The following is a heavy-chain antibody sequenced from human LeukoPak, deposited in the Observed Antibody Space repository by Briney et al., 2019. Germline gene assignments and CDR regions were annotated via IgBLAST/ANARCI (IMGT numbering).Heavy chain of an antibody. Sequence: SETLSLTCTVSGDSISRSSYYWGWIRQPPGRGLEWIGSIHYSGSTHYNPSLKSRVTISADTSKNQFSLKLASVTAADTSVYFSARVGYCTNGVCYNWFDPWGQGTLVTVSS. CDR1: GDSISRSSYY. CDR3: ARVGYCTNGVCYNWFDP. V-gene: IGHV4-39*01. J-gene: IGHJ5*02. CDR2: IHYSGST. D-gene: IGHD2-8*01.